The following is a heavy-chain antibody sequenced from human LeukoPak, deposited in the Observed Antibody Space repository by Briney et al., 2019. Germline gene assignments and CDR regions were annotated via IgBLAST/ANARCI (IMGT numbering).Heavy chain of an antibody. D-gene: IGHD3-22*01. J-gene: IGHJ4*02. V-gene: IGHV3-33*01. CDR2: IWYDGSNK. Sequence: GGSLRLSCAASGFTFSSYGMHWVRQAPGKGLEWVAVIWYDGSNKYYADSVKGRFTISRDNSKNTLYLQMNSLRAEDTAVYYCAREGLDSSGYYVDYWGQGTLVTVSS. CDR1: GFTFSSYG. CDR3: AREGLDSSGYYVDY.